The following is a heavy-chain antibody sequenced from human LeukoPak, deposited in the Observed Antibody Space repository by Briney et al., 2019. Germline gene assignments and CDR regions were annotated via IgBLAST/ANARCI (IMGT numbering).Heavy chain of an antibody. CDR1: GFTFSSYS. V-gene: IGHV3-21*01. J-gene: IGHJ4*02. CDR2: ISSSSSYI. CDR3: ARDGYGSGSYLEA. D-gene: IGHD3-10*01. Sequence: SGGSLRLSCAASGFTFSSYSMNRVRQAPGKGLEWVSSISSSSSYIYYADSVKGRFTISRDNAKNSLYLQMNSLRDEDTAVYYCARDGYGSGSYLEARGQGTLVTVSS.